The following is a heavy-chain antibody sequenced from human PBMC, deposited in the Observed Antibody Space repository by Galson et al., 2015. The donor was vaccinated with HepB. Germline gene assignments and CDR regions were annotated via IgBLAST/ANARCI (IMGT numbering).Heavy chain of an antibody. V-gene: IGHV5-10-1*01. CDR3: ASHGSSTSCPKGYDAFDI. D-gene: IGHD2-2*01. Sequence: QSGAEVKKPGESLRISCKGSGYSFTSYWISWVRQMPGKGLEWMGRIDPSDSYTNYSPSFQGHVTISADKSISTAYLQWSSLKASDTAMYYCASHGSSTSCPKGYDAFDIWGQGTMVTVSS. CDR1: GYSFTSYW. CDR2: IDPSDSYT. J-gene: IGHJ3*02.